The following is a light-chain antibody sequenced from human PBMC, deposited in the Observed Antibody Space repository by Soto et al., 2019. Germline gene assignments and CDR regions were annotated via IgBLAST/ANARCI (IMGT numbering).Light chain of an antibody. J-gene: IGKJ1*01. V-gene: IGKV1-9*01. CDR2: VAS. Sequence: DIQLTQSPSFLSACVGDRVTITCRASQGISSYLAWYQQKPGKAPKLLIYVASTLQSGVPSRFSGSGSGTEFTLTISSLQPEDFATYYCQQLDNYPRTFGQGTKVDIK. CDR1: QGISSY. CDR3: QQLDNYPRT.